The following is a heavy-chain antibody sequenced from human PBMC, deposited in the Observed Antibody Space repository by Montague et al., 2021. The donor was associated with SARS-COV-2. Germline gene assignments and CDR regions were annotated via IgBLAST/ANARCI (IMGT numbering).Heavy chain of an antibody. V-gene: IGHV4-39*01. J-gene: IGHJ4*02. Sequence: SETLSLTCTVSGGSISSSSYYWAWIRQPPGKGLEWIGSIYYRGSTYYNPPLKSRVFISVDTSKNQLSLTVTSVTAADTAVYYCATKEDTSGGNPGPFDFWGQGTLVSVSS. CDR2: IYYRGST. CDR3: ATKEDTSGGNPGPFDF. CDR1: GGSISSSSYY. D-gene: IGHD1-14*01.